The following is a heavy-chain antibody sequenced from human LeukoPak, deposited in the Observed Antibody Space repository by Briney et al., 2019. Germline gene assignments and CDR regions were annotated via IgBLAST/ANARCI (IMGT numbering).Heavy chain of an antibody. J-gene: IGHJ5*02. Sequence: GGSLRLSCAASGFTFSGSYMNWVRQAPGKGLEWVSLIYSGGATEYADSVKGRFTISRDNSKNTLYLQMNSLRAEDTAVYYCASFSSGNWFDPWGQGTLVTVSS. CDR3: ASFSSGNWFDP. D-gene: IGHD3-22*01. CDR2: IYSGGAT. CDR1: GFTFSGSY. V-gene: IGHV3-53*01.